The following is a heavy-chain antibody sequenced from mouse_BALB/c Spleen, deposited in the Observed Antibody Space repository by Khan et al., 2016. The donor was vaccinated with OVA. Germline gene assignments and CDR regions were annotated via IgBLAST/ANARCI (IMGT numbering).Heavy chain of an antibody. V-gene: IGHV1S22*01. CDR2: IYPGSGST. J-gene: IGHJ3*01. Sequence: LQQSGSELVRPGASVKLSCKASGFTFTSYWMHWVKQRPGQGLEWIGDIYPGSGSTNYDETFKSKATLTVDTSSSTAYMQLSSMTSEDSAVCYYTRWSDCFTYWGRGTLITVSA. CDR1: GFTFTSYW. CDR3: TRWSDCFTY.